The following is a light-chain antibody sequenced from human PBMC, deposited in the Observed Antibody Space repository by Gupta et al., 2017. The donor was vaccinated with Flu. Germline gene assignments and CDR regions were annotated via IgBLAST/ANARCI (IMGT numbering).Light chain of an antibody. CDR3: MQALQTPIT. CDR2: LGS. CDR1: QSLLHSNGYNY. J-gene: IGKJ5*01. V-gene: IGKV2-28*01. Sequence: FTPGEPASISCRSSQSLLHSNGYNYLDWFLQKPGQSPQLLIYLGSSRASGVPDRFSGSGSGTDFTLKISRVEAEDVGVYYCMQALQTPITFGHGTRLEIK.